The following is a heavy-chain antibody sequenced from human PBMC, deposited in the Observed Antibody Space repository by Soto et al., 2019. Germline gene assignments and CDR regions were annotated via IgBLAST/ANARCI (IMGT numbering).Heavy chain of an antibody. CDR3: ASAQLGIQDYYYYGMDV. CDR1: GHSVSSNSAA. V-gene: IGHV6-1*01. D-gene: IGHD7-27*01. J-gene: IGHJ6*02. CDR2: TYYRSKWYN. Sequence: SQTLSLTCAISGHSVSSNSAAWNWIRQSPSRGLEWLGRTYYRSKWYNDYAVSVNSRITIDPDTSKNQFSLQLNSVTPEDTAVYYCASAQLGIQDYYYYGMDVWGQGATVTVSS.